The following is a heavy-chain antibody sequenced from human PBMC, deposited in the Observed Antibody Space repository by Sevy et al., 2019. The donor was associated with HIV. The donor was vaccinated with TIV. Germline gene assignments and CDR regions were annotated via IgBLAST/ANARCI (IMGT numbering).Heavy chain of an antibody. CDR1: GGSISSYY. CDR2: IYTSGST. V-gene: IGHV4-4*07. Sequence: SETLSLTCTVSGGSISSYYWSWIRQPAGKGLEWIGRIYTSGSTNYNPTLKSRVTMSVDTSKNQFSLKLSSVTAADTAVYYCARMGDSSGFFDYWGQGTLVTVSS. J-gene: IGHJ4*02. D-gene: IGHD3-22*01. CDR3: ARMGDSSGFFDY.